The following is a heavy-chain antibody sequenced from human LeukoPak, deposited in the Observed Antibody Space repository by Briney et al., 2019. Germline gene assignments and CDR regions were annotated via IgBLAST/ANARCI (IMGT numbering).Heavy chain of an antibody. CDR2: IYHSGST. V-gene: IGHV4-30-2*01. CDR1: GGSISSGGYY. D-gene: IGHD3-3*01. Sequence: PSESLSLTCTVSGGSISSGGYYWSWIRQPPGKGLEWIGYIYHSGSTYYNPSLKSRVTISVDRSKNQFSLKLSSVTAADTAVYYCARVGGYDFWSGYLLDYWGQGTLVTVSS. CDR3: ARVGGYDFWSGYLLDY. J-gene: IGHJ4*02.